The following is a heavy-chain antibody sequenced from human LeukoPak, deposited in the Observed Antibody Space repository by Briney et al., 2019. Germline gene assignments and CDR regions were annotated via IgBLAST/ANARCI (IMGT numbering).Heavy chain of an antibody. CDR3: AGEIPPYCSSTSCYPVFDY. CDR1: GGSISSDY. V-gene: IGHV4-4*07. D-gene: IGHD2-2*01. J-gene: IGHJ4*02. CDR2: IYTSGST. Sequence: SETLSLTCTVSGGSISSDYWSWIRQPAGKGLEWIGRIYTSGSTNYNPSLKGRVTMSVDTSKNQFSLKLSSVTAADTAVYYCAGEIPPYCSSTSCYPVFDYWGQGTLVTVSS.